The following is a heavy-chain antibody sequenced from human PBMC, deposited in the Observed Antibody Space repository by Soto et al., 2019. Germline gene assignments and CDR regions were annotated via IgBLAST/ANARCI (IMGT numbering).Heavy chain of an antibody. J-gene: IGHJ6*02. CDR3: ARAPPQDDQEPRLVSYYYYGMDV. V-gene: IGHV3-74*01. CDR1: GFTFSSYW. CDR2: INSDGSST. Sequence: GGSLRLSCAASGFTFSSYWMHWVRQAPGKGLVWVSRINSDGSSTSYADSVKGRFTISRDNAKNTLYLQMNSLRAEDTAVYYCARAPPQDDQEPRLVSYYYYGMDVWGQGTTVTVSS. D-gene: IGHD1-26*01.